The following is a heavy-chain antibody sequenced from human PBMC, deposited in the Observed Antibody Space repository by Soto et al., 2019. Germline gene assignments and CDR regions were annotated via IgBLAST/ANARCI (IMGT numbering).Heavy chain of an antibody. Sequence: QVPLVQSGAEVKKPGASVKVSCKASGYTFTSYGISWVRQAPGQGLEWMGWISAYNGNTNYAQKLQGRVTMTTDTSTSTAYMELRSLRADDTAVYYCAREPTYYYGSGRYVCFDYWGQGTLVTVSS. D-gene: IGHD3-10*01. CDR3: AREPTYYYGSGRYVCFDY. V-gene: IGHV1-18*01. CDR1: GYTFTSYG. CDR2: ISAYNGNT. J-gene: IGHJ4*02.